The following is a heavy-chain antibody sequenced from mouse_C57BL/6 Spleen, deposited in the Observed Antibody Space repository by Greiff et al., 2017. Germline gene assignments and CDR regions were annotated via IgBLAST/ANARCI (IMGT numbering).Heavy chain of an antibody. Sequence: QVQLQQPGAELMKPGASVKLSCKATGYTFTGYWIEWVKQRPGHGLEWIGEILPGSGSTNYNEKFKGKATFTVDTSSNTAYMQLSSLTTEDSAIYYWASYGSSPYWYFDVWGTGTTVTVSS. CDR3: ASYGSSPYWYFDV. CDR2: ILPGSGST. J-gene: IGHJ1*03. V-gene: IGHV1-9*01. CDR1: GYTFTGYW. D-gene: IGHD1-1*01.